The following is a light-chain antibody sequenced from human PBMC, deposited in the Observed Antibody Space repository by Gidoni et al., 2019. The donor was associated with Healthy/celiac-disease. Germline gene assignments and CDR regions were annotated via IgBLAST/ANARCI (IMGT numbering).Light chain of an antibody. CDR1: QSVSSN. CDR3: QQYNNWPPFT. Sequence: EIVMTQSPATLSVSPGERATLSCRASQSVSSNLAWYQQKPGQAPRLLIYGASTRATGIPARFSGSGSGTEFTLTISSLQSEDFAVYYCQQYNNWPPFTFXPXTKVEIK. V-gene: IGKV3-15*01. CDR2: GAS. J-gene: IGKJ3*01.